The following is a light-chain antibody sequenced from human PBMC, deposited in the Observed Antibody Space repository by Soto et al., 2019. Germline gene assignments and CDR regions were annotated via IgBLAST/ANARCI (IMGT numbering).Light chain of an antibody. CDR3: QQYNSYPKT. CDR1: QPIVSG. Sequence: QRTESPSTLSAAIGDAVTITCRASQPIVSGLAWYEEKPGRPPKLLIDIATILESRVTSSLKARESGADFDITISGLQPDDLGTYYCQQYNSYPKTFGEGTKVDSK. J-gene: IGKJ2*01. CDR2: IAT. V-gene: IGKV1-5*03.